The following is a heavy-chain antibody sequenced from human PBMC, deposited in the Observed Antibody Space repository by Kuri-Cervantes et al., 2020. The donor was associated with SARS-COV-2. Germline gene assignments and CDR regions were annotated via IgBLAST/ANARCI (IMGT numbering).Heavy chain of an antibody. Sequence: ASVKVSCKASGYIFTNYAIHWVRQAPGQRLEWMGRINTDIGNTKYSQKFQGRVTINRDTSASTAYMELSSLRSEDTAIYYCARDMGEVRGIIGWFDPWGQGTLVTVSS. CDR1: GYIFTNYA. V-gene: IGHV1-3*04. J-gene: IGHJ5*02. D-gene: IGHD3-10*01. CDR3: ARDMGEVRGIIGWFDP. CDR2: INTDIGNT.